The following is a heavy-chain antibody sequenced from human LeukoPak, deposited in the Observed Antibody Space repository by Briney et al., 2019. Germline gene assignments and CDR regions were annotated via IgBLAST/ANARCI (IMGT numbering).Heavy chain of an antibody. J-gene: IGHJ4*02. D-gene: IGHD3-10*01. CDR3: AKDSGYYDSGSYPDY. Sequence: AGGSLRLSCAASGFTFSSYAMSWVRQAPGKGLEWVSAISGSGGSTYYADSVKGRFTISRDNSKNTLYLQMNSLRAEDTAVYYCAKDSGYYDSGSYPDYWGQGTLVTVSS. V-gene: IGHV3-23*01. CDR1: GFTFSSYA. CDR2: ISGSGGST.